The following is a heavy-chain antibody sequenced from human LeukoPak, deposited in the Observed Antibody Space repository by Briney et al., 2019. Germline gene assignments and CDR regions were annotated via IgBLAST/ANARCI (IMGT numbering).Heavy chain of an antibody. J-gene: IGHJ4*02. CDR2: ISGSGGST. V-gene: IGHV3-23*01. Sequence: GGSLRLSWAASGFTFSNYAMSWVRQAPGKGLEWVSAISGSGGSTYYADSVKGRFTISRDNSKNTLYLQMNSLRAEDTAVYYCAKDPEGSMVRGIPFDYWGQGTLVIVSS. CDR1: GFTFSNYA. CDR3: AKDPEGSMVRGIPFDY. D-gene: IGHD3-10*01.